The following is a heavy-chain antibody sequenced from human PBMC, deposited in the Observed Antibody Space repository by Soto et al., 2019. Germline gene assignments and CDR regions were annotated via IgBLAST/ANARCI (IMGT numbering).Heavy chain of an antibody. Sequence: ASVKVSCKASGYSFTTYGFTWVRQAPGQGPEWMGWITPNTGNTNYAQNLQGRVTLTIDETTNTGYMELRSLRFDDTAVYFCASNGGTYYYDSSGYPDMDVWGQGTTVTVSS. J-gene: IGHJ6*02. CDR3: ASNGGTYYYDSSGYPDMDV. V-gene: IGHV1-18*01. CDR2: ITPNTGNT. D-gene: IGHD3-22*01. CDR1: GYSFTTYG.